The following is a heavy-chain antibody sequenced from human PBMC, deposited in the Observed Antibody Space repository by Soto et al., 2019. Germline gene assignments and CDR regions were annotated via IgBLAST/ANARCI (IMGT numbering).Heavy chain of an antibody. CDR3: ARAAPLATLDY. Sequence: EVQLVESGGGLVQPGGSLRLSCAASGFTFSSYWMSWVRQAPGKGLEWVANIKQDGSEKYYVDSVKGRFTISRDNAKNSLSLQMNSLRAEDTAVYYCARAAPLATLDYWGQGTLVTVSS. J-gene: IGHJ4*02. CDR2: IKQDGSEK. D-gene: IGHD1-26*01. V-gene: IGHV3-7*01. CDR1: GFTFSSYW.